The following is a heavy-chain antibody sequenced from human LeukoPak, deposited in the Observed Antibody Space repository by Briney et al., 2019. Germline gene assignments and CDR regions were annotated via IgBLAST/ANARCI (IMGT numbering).Heavy chain of an antibody. Sequence: GGSLRLSCAASGFTFSSYWMHWVRQAPGKGLVWVSRINSDGSSTSYADSVKGRFTISRDNAKSTLYLQMNSLRAEDTALYYCARGYYDYVWGSSDYFDYWGQGTLVTVSS. CDR2: INSDGSST. CDR1: GFTFSSYW. D-gene: IGHD3-16*01. V-gene: IGHV3-74*01. CDR3: ARGYYDYVWGSSDYFDY. J-gene: IGHJ4*02.